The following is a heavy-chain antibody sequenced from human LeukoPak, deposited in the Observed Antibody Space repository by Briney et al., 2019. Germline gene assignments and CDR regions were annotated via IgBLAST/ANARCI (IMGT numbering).Heavy chain of an antibody. CDR2: FDPEDGET. D-gene: IGHD1-7*01. V-gene: IGHV1-24*01. J-gene: IGHJ6*02. CDR1: GYTLTELS. CDR3: ATVDLITGTTDPYYYYGMDV. Sequence: GASVKVSCKVSGYTLTELSMHWVRQAPGKGLEWMGGFDPEDGETIYAQKFQGRVTMTEDTSTDTAYMELSSLRSEDTAVYYCATVDLITGTTDPYYYYGMDVWGQRTTVTVSS.